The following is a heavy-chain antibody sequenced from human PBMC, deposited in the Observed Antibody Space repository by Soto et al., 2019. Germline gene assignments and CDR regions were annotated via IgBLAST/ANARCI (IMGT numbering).Heavy chain of an antibody. D-gene: IGHD6-13*01. CDR1: GASINSYY. V-gene: IGHV4-59*08. Sequence: QVQLQESGPGLVKPSETLSLTCTVSGASINSYYWYWIRQPPGKGLEWIGYIYSRGSSKYNPSLKSRVTISVDTSKNQSALKLSSVTAADTAVDYCAKHGVAAFDYWCRGGLVVVSS. CDR3: AKHGVAAFDY. J-gene: IGHJ4*02. CDR2: IYSRGSS.